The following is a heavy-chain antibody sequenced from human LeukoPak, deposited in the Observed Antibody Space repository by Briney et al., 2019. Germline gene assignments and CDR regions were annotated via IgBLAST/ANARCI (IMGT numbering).Heavy chain of an antibody. D-gene: IGHD3-3*01. CDR1: GFTFSGYS. CDR3: GRGGVRICGGGFDY. CDR2: IRSSGNNT. Sequence: PGGSLRLSCAASGFTFSGYSMNWVRQAPGKGLEWVSYIRSSGNNTYHTDSLKGRFTISRDNAKNSLFLQMSSRRAEDTAVYYCGRGGVRICGGGFDYWGQGTLATVSS. V-gene: IGHV3-21*01. J-gene: IGHJ4*02.